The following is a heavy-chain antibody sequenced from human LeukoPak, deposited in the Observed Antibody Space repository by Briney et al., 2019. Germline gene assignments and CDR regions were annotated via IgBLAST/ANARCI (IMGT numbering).Heavy chain of an antibody. J-gene: IGHJ5*02. D-gene: IGHD3-22*01. CDR3: ARGGSGYQNWFNP. CDR1: GGTSSSYA. CDR2: IIPIFGTA. V-gene: IGHV1-69*13. Sequence: SVKVSCKASGGTSSSYAISRVRQAPGQGLEWMGGIIPIFGTANYAQKFQGRVTITADESTSTAYMELSSLRSEDTAVYYCARGGSGYQNWFNPWGQGTLVTVSS.